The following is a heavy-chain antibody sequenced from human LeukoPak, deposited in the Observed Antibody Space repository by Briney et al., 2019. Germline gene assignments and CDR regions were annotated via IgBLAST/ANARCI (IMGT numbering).Heavy chain of an antibody. CDR3: ASGYCGGACQLGGVDM. D-gene: IGHD2-21*02. J-gene: IGHJ3*02. V-gene: IGHV4-59*01. Sequence: SETLTLTCTVSGGSISSYYWSWLRQPPGKGLEYIGYTHYSGSTNYNPSLKSRVTISLDTSGNQFSLKLSSVTAADTAVYYCASGYCGGACQLGGVDMWGQGAMVTVSS. CDR2: THYSGST. CDR1: GGSISSYY.